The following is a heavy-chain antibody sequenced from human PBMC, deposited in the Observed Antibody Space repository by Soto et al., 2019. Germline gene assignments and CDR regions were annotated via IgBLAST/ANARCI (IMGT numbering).Heavy chain of an antibody. CDR1: GFTFSTYG. CDR2: ISYDGTKR. D-gene: IGHD6-19*01. CDR3: AKAPIAVAGSYLHY. V-gene: IGHV3-30*18. Sequence: QVQLVESGGGVVQPGKSLTLSCVVSGFTFSTYGMQWVRQAPGKGLEWVALISYDGTKRYYAASVKGRVTISRDNSKNTMYLEMNSLRADDTAVYYCAKAPIAVAGSYLHYWGQGTLVIASS. J-gene: IGHJ4*02.